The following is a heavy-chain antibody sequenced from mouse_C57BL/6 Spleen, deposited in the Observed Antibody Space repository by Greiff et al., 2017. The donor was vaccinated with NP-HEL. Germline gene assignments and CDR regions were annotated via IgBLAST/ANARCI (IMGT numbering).Heavy chain of an antibody. D-gene: IGHD4-1*01. Sequence: DVKLQESGPGLVKPSQSLSLTCSVTGYSITSGYYWNWIRQFPGNKLEWMGYISYDGSNNYNPSLKNRISITRDTSKNQFFLKLNSVTTEDTATYYCARGDWDGFDYWGQGTTLTVSS. V-gene: IGHV3-6*01. CDR1: GYSITSGYY. J-gene: IGHJ2*01. CDR3: ARGDWDGFDY. CDR2: ISYDGSN.